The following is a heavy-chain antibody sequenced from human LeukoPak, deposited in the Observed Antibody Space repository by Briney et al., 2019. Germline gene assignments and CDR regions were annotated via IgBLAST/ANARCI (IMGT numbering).Heavy chain of an antibody. D-gene: IGHD6-19*01. CDR2: IYSGGST. CDR1: GFTVSSNY. V-gene: IGHV3-66*01. Sequence: GGSLRLSCAASGFTVSSNYMSWVRQAPGKGLEWVSVIYSGGSTYYADSVKGRFTISRDNSKNTLYLQMNSLRAEDTAVYYCARENKRQWLLDYYYYGMGVWGQGTTVTVSS. J-gene: IGHJ6*02. CDR3: ARENKRQWLLDYYYYGMGV.